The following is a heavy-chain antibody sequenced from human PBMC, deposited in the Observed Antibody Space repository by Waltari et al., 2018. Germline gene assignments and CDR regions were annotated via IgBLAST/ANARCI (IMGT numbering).Heavy chain of an antibody. Sequence: QVQLVQSGAEVKKPGASVKVSCKASGYTFTNYDINWVRQATGQGLEWMGWMNPNSGNTGYAQKFQGRVTMTRDTSISTAYMELSSLTSEDTAVYYCARNERNTGSFDYWGQGTLVTVSS. CDR2: MNPNSGNT. V-gene: IGHV1-8*01. D-gene: IGHD2-2*02. J-gene: IGHJ4*02. CDR1: GYTFTNYD. CDR3: ARNERNTGSFDY.